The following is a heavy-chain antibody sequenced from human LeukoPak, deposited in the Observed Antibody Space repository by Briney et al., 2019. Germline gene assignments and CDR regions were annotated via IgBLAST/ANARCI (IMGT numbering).Heavy chain of an antibody. V-gene: IGHV3-48*03. CDR1: GFTFSSYE. Sequence: GGSLRLSCAASGFTFSSYEMNWVRQAPGKGLEWVSYISSSGSTIYYADSVKGRFTISRDNAKNSLYLQMNSLRAEDTAVYYCATPPPCSGGSCYPEYFQHWGQGTLVTVSS. CDR2: ISSSGSTI. D-gene: IGHD2-15*01. J-gene: IGHJ1*01. CDR3: ATPPPCSGGSCYPEYFQH.